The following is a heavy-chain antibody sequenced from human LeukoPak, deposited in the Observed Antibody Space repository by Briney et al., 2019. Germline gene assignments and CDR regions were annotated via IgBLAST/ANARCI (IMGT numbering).Heavy chain of an antibody. J-gene: IGHJ3*02. D-gene: IGHD1-26*01. CDR2: INWNGGST. Sequence: PGGSLRLSCAASGFTFDDYGMSWVRQAPGKGLDWVSGINWNGGSTGYVDSVKGRFTISRDNAKNSLYLQMNSLRAEDTALYYCARGQWELLSAFDIWGQGTMVTVSS. V-gene: IGHV3-20*04. CDR3: ARGQWELLSAFDI. CDR1: GFTFDDYG.